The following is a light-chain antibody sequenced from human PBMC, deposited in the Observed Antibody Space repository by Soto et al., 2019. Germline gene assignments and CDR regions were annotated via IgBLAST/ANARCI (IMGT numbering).Light chain of an antibody. CDR2: KAS. CDR1: QSISSW. Sequence: EIQMTQSPSTLSASVGERVTITCRASQSISSWLAWYQQKPGKAPKLLIYKASRLDTGVPSRFSGSGSGTEFTLTISSLQPDDFAAYYCHQYDSFSLTFGQGTKVEIK. J-gene: IGKJ1*01. CDR3: HQYDSFSLT. V-gene: IGKV1-5*03.